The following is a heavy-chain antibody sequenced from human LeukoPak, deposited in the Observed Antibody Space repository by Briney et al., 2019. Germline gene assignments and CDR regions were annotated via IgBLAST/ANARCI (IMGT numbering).Heavy chain of an antibody. Sequence: ASVKVSCKASGGTFSSYAISWVREAPGQGLEWMGGIIPIFGTANYAQKFQGRVTITTDESTSTAYMELSSLRSDDTAEYFCAIVSPQTTVARGQGAFDIWGQGTMVIVSA. CDR3: AIVSPQTTVARGQGAFDI. V-gene: IGHV1-69*05. CDR1: GGTFSSYA. D-gene: IGHD4-23*01. CDR2: IIPIFGTA. J-gene: IGHJ3*02.